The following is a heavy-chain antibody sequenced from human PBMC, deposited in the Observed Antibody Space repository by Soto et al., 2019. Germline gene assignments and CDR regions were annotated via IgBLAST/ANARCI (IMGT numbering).Heavy chain of an antibody. Sequence: QVQLVQSGAEVKKPGASVKVSCKASGYTFTGYYMHWVRQAPGQGLEWMGWINPNSGGTNYAQKFQGRVPMTRDTSISTAYMELSRLRSDDTAVYYCARPFYSSSLRTYFDYWGQGTLVTVSS. J-gene: IGHJ4*02. V-gene: IGHV1-2*02. CDR3: ARPFYSSSLRTYFDY. CDR2: INPNSGGT. D-gene: IGHD6-13*01. CDR1: GYTFTGYY.